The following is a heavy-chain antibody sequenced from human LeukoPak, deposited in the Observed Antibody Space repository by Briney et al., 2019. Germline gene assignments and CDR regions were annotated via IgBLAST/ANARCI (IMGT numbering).Heavy chain of an antibody. CDR3: ARDLFYRLDY. CDR2: IESDGRST. J-gene: IGHJ4*02. Sequence: GGSLRLSCEGSGFTFSTTWMHWVRLAPGKGLVWVAHIESDGRSTTYADSVKGRFTISRDKAKNTLYLQMNSLRAEDTAVYNCARDLFYRLDYWGQGTLVTVSS. CDR1: GFTFSTTW. D-gene: IGHD2/OR15-2a*01. V-gene: IGHV3-74*03.